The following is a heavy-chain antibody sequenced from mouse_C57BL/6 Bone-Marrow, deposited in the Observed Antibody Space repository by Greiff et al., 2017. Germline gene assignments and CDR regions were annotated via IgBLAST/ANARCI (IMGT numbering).Heavy chain of an antibody. CDR1: GYSITSGYD. V-gene: IGHV3-1*01. J-gene: IGHJ4*01. Sequence: EVQVVESGPGMVKPSQSLSLTCTVTGYSITSGYDWHWIRHFPGNKLEWMGYISYSGSTNYNPSLKSRISITHDTSKNHFFLKLNSVTTDDTATXYCARGGFPYYAMDYWGQGTSVTVSS. CDR2: ISYSGST. CDR3: ARGGFPYYAMDY.